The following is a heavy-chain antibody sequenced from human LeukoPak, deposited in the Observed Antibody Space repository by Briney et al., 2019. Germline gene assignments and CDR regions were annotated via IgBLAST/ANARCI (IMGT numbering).Heavy chain of an antibody. CDR3: ARENYCTNGVCWAFDP. CDR2: IYYTGST. V-gene: IGHV4-39*07. CDR1: GGSISSSDYY. Sequence: SETLSLTCTVSGGSISSSDYYWGWIRQPPGKGLEWIGNIYYTGSTSYNSSLKSRVTISVDTSKNQYSLQLSSVTAADTAVYYCARENYCTNGVCWAFDPWGQGTLVTVSS. D-gene: IGHD2-8*01. J-gene: IGHJ5*02.